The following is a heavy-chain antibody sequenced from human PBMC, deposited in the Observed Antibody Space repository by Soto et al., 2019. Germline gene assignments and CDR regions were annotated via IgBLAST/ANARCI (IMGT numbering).Heavy chain of an antibody. CDR1: GGSISSGGYY. J-gene: IGHJ5*02. D-gene: IGHD2-2*01. CDR3: ARGYCSSTSCFAP. Sequence: QVQLQESGPGLVKPSQTLSLTCTVSGGSISSGGYYWSWIRQHPGKGLEWIGYIYYSGSTNYNPSPKSRVTISVDTSKNQFSLKLSSVTAADTAVYYCARGYCSSTSCFAPWGQGTLVTVSS. V-gene: IGHV4-31*03. CDR2: IYYSGST.